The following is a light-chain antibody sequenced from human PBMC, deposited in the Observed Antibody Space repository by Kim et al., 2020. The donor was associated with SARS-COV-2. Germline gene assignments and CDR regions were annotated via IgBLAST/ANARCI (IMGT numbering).Light chain of an antibody. CDR3: QHYNSYPYT. Sequence: IHMTQTPSTLSASLGDSVTITCRASQSISDWLAWYQQKPGKAPNLLIYKASTLESGVPSRFSGIGSGTEFSLTISSLQPDDFATYYCQHYNSYPYTFGQGTKLEI. CDR1: QSISDW. V-gene: IGKV1-5*03. J-gene: IGKJ2*01. CDR2: KAS.